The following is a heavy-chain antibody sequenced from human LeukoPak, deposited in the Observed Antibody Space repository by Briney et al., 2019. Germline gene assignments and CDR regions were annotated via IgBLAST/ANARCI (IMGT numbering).Heavy chain of an antibody. CDR2: ISSSSSTI. D-gene: IGHD3-22*01. Sequence: PGRSLRLSCAASGFTFSSYGMHWVRQAPGKGLEWVSYISSSSSTIYYADSVKGRFTISRDNAKNSLYLQMNSLRDEDTAVYYCARLGASITMTWGQGTLVTVSS. CDR3: ARLGASITMT. V-gene: IGHV3-48*02. CDR1: GFTFSSYG. J-gene: IGHJ4*02.